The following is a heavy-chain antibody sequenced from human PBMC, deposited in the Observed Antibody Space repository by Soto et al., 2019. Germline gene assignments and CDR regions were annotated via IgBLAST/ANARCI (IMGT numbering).Heavy chain of an antibody. J-gene: IGHJ4*02. V-gene: IGHV3-33*01. CDR1: GFTFSSYG. CDR3: ARSLHYCSSTSCDPMKPFDY. D-gene: IGHD2-2*01. Sequence: QVQLVESGGGVVQPGRSLRLSCAVSGFTFSSYGMHWVRQAPGKGLEWVAVIWYDGSNKYYADSVKGRFTISRDNSKNTLYLQMNSLRAEDTAVYYCARSLHYCSSTSCDPMKPFDYWGQGTLVTVSS. CDR2: IWYDGSNK.